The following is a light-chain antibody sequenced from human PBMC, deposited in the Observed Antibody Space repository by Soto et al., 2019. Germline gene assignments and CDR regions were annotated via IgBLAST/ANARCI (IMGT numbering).Light chain of an antibody. J-gene: IGLJ1*01. CDR1: SSNIGAGYD. CDR2: GNS. Sequence: QSVLTQPPSVSGAPGQRVTISCTGSSSNIGAGYDVHWYQQLPGTAPKLLIYGNSNRPSGVPDRFSGSKSGTSASLAITGLHAEDEADYYCSSYTSSITYVFGTGTKVTVL. CDR3: SSYTSSITYV. V-gene: IGLV1-40*01.